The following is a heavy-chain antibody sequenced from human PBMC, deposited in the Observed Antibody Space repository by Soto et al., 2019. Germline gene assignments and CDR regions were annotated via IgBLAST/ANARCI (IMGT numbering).Heavy chain of an antibody. CDR2: ISAYNGNT. D-gene: IGHD2-15*01. Sequence: QVQLVQSGAEVKKPGASVKVSCKASGYTFTSYGISWVRQAPGQGLEWMGWISAYNGNTNNAQKLQGRVTMTTDTATSTAYMELRSLRSDDTAVYYCARDQGYCSGGSCYYNWFDPWGQGTLVTVSS. CDR1: GYTFTSYG. CDR3: ARDQGYCSGGSCYYNWFDP. J-gene: IGHJ5*02. V-gene: IGHV1-18*01.